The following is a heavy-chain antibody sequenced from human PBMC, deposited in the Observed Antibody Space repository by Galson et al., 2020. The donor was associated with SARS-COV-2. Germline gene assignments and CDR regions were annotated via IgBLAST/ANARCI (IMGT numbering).Heavy chain of an antibody. V-gene: IGHV1-69*13. Sequence: SVKVSCKASGGTFSSYAISWVRQAPGQGLEWMGGIIPIFGTANYAQKFQGRVTITADESTSTAYMELSSLRSEDTAVYYCARDRVLGSSGLNYGMDVRGQGTTVTVSS. J-gene: IGHJ6*02. CDR2: IIPIFGTA. D-gene: IGHD6-19*01. CDR1: GGTFSSYA. CDR3: ARDRVLGSSGLNYGMDV.